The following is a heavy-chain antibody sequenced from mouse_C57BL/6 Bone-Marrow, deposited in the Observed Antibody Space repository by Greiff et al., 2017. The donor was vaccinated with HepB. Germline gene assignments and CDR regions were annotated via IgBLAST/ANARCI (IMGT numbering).Heavy chain of an antibody. Sequence: EVKLVESEGGLVQPGSSMKLSCTASGFTFSDYYMAWVRQGPEKGLEWVANINYDGSSTYYLDSLKSRFIISRDNAKNNLYLQMSSLKSEDTATYYCARESGYWYFDVWGTGTPVTVSS. J-gene: IGHJ1*03. D-gene: IGHD1-3*01. V-gene: IGHV5-16*01. CDR1: GFTFSDYY. CDR3: ARESGYWYFDV. CDR2: INYDGSST.